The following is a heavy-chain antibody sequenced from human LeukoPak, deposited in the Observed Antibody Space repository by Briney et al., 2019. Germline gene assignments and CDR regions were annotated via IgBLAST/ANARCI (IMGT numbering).Heavy chain of an antibody. V-gene: IGHV1-69*13. CDR2: IIPIFGTA. D-gene: IGHD3-10*01. CDR1: GYTFTSYG. Sequence: GASVKVSCKASGYTFTSYGISWVRQAPGQGLEWMGGIIPIFGTANYAQKFQGRVTITADESTSTAYMELSSLRSEDTAVYYCARDLDMVQGVISDDYWGQGTLVTVSS. J-gene: IGHJ4*02. CDR3: ARDLDMVQGVISDDY.